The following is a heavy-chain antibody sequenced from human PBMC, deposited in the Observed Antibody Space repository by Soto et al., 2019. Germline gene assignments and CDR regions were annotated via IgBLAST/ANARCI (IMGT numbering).Heavy chain of an antibody. CDR2: ISLYSDGT. CDR3: ARVVPGAEAWFGP. CDR1: GYTFSNYG. D-gene: IGHD2-2*01. V-gene: IGHV1-18*01. J-gene: IGHJ5*02. Sequence: QVQLVQSGGEVKRPGASVKVSCKTSGYTFSNYGITWVRQAPGQPLEWLGWISLYSDGTNYAQKFQCTVSMTTDTSTTTAYMELRSLRSDDTAVYYGARVVPGAEAWFGPWGQGTLVTVSS.